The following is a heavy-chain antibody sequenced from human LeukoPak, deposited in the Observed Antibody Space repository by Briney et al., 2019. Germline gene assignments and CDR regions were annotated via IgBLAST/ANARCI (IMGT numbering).Heavy chain of an antibody. CDR3: ARRDYSNYPYYYYYMDV. CDR1: GYTFTGYY. CDR2: INPNSGGT. V-gene: IGHV1-2*02. J-gene: IGHJ6*03. D-gene: IGHD4-11*01. Sequence: ASVKVSCKASGYTFTGYYMHWVRQAPGQGLEWMGWINPNSGGTNYAQKFQGRVTMTRDTSISTAYMELSRLRSDDTAVYYCARRDYSNYPYYYYYMDVWGKGTTVTISS.